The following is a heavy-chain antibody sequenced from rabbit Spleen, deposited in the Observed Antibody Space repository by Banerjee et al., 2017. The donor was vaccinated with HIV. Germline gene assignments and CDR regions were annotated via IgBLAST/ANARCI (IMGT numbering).Heavy chain of an antibody. CDR1: GFDFSNYG. V-gene: IGHV1S47*01. CDR3: VREVYHILNL. D-gene: IGHD1-1*01. J-gene: IGHJ4*01. Sequence: QEQLVESGGGLVQPGGSLKLSCKASGFDFSNYGVSWVRQAPGKGLEWIGYIDPVFGSTVYVSWVNGRFTISRDNAQNTLYLQLNSLTAADTATYFCVREVYHILNLWGPGTLVTVS. CDR2: IDPVFGST.